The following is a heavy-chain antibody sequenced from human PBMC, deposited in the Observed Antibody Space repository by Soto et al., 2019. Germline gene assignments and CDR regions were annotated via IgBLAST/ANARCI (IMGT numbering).Heavy chain of an antibody. Sequence: SETLSLTCTVSGGSISSGDYYWSWIRQPPGKGLEWFGYIYYSGSTYYNPSLKSRVTISVDTSKNQFSLKLSSVTAADTAVYYCARELWFTMVRGVIITGNWFDPWGQGTLVTVSS. CDR3: ARELWFTMVRGVIITGNWFDP. J-gene: IGHJ5*02. D-gene: IGHD3-10*01. CDR2: IYYSGST. CDR1: GGSISSGDYY. V-gene: IGHV4-30-4*01.